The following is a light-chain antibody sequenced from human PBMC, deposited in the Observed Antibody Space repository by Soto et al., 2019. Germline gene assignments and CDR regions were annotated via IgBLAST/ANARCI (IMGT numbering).Light chain of an antibody. CDR1: QGLSSNY. Sequence: EIVLAQSPGTLSLSPGERATLSCRATQGLSSNYLAWYQQKPGQPPRLLIYGASSRASAIQDRFSGSGSGTDFPLAISILETEDVAVYYCKRYGRSGVFTRGPGTTVDIK. CDR2: GAS. V-gene: IGKV3-20*01. J-gene: IGKJ3*01. CDR3: KRYGRSGVFT.